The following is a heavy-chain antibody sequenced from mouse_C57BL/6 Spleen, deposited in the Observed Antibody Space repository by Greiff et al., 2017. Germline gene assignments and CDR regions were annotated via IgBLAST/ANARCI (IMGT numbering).Heavy chain of an antibody. CDR3: ARCVYAMDY. Sequence: VQLQQSGPELVKPGASVKISCKASGYSFTSYYIHWVKQRPGQGLEWIGWISPGSGNTKYNEKFKGKATLTADTYSSTAYMQLSSLTSEDSAVYYCARCVYAMDYWGQGTSVTVSS. CDR1: GYSFTSYY. J-gene: IGHJ4*01. V-gene: IGHV1-66*01. CDR2: ISPGSGNT.